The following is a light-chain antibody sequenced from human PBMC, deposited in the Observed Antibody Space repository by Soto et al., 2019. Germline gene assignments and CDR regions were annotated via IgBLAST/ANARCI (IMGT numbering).Light chain of an antibody. CDR2: QVN. CDR1: SSDVGDYHY. V-gene: IGLV2-14*01. Sequence: QSALTQPASVSGSPGQSITISCTGTSSDVGDYHYVSWYQQHPGKAPKLMIYQVNYRPSGVSNRFSGYKSGNTASLTISGLQAEDEAVYYCSSYTSSSTYVFGTGTKLTVL. CDR3: SSYTSSSTYV. J-gene: IGLJ1*01.